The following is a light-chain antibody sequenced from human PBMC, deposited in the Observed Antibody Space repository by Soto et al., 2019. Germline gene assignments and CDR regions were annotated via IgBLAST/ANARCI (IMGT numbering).Light chain of an antibody. J-gene: IGKJ4*01. V-gene: IGKV1-5*03. CDR2: KAS. CDR1: QSISSW. CDR3: QQYNSYSQT. Sequence: DLQMTQSPSTLSASVGDRVTITCRASQSISSWLAWYQQKPGKAPKLLIYKASSLESGVPSRFSGSGSGTEFTLTISSLQPDDFATYYCQQYNSYSQTFGGGTKVEIK.